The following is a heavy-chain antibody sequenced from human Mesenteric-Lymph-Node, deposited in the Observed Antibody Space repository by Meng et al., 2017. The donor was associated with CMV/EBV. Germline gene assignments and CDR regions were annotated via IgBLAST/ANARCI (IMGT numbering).Heavy chain of an antibody. CDR2: IYGTGIT. CDR3: AKSRSSTPGIVDD. J-gene: IGHJ4*02. CDR1: GVSVTSGAYH. Sequence: QVRLSGSGPGLVKPSEPLSLTCIGSGVSVTSGAYHWSWIRQSPGKGLEWIGYIYGTGITIYNPSLKSRVTILLETSKNQFSLKLNSVTTADTAVYYCAKSRSSTPGIVDDWGQGTLVTVSS. D-gene: IGHD2/OR15-2a*01. V-gene: IGHV4-61*08.